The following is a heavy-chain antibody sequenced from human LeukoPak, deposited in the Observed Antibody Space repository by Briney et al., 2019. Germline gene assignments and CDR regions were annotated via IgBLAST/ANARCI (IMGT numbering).Heavy chain of an antibody. V-gene: IGHV1-69*13. D-gene: IGHD3-22*01. J-gene: IGHJ4*02. CDR2: IIPIFGTA. CDR3: ARYYYDSSGVQYYFDY. Sequence: RASVKVSCKASGGTFSSYAISWVRQAPGQGLEWMGGIIPIFGTANYAQKFQGRVTITADEPTSTAYMELSSLRSEDTAVYYCARYYYDSSGVQYYFDYWGQGTLVTVSS. CDR1: GGTFSSYA.